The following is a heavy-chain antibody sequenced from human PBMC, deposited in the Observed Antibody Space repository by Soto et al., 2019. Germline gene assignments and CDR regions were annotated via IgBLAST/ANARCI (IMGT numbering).Heavy chain of an antibody. V-gene: IGHV2-5*02. CDR3: APSLIPNRQSRGAFDY. Sequence: QITLKESGPTLVKPTQTLTLTCTFSGFSLSTSGVGVGWIRQPPGKALEWLALIYWDDDKRYSPSLKSRLTITNDTAKSQVVLTMPHMDPVDTATYDCAPSLIPNRQSRGAFDYWGQGTLVTVCS. J-gene: IGHJ4*02. CDR1: GFSLSTSGVG. D-gene: IGHD3-10*01. CDR2: IYWDDDK.